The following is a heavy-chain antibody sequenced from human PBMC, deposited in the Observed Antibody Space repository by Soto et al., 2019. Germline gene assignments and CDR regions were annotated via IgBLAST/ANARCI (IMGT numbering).Heavy chain of an antibody. J-gene: IGHJ6*02. CDR3: ARDGVVRRTGGFGMDV. V-gene: IGHV6-1*01. D-gene: IGHD2-8*02. CDR2: TYYRSKWYD. Sequence: PSQTLSLTCDISGDSVSSNSATWNWVRQSPARGLEWLARTYYRSKWYDEYAVSVKGRITVNPDTSKNQFSLQLNSVTPEDSAVYYCARDGVVRRTGGFGMDVWGQGTTVTVSS. CDR1: GDSVSSNSAT.